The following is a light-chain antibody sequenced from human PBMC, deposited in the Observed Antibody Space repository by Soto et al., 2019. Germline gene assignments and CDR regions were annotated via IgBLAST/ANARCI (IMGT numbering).Light chain of an antibody. CDR1: SSNIGSNY. Sequence: QSVLTQPPSASGTPGQRVTISCSGSSSNIGSNYVYWYQQLPGTAPKLLIYSNEQRPSGVPDRFSGSKSDTSASLAISGLRSEDEADYYCAACDHRLSGLVFGGGTKLTVL. V-gene: IGLV1-47*02. CDR3: AACDHRLSGLV. CDR2: SNE. J-gene: IGLJ2*01.